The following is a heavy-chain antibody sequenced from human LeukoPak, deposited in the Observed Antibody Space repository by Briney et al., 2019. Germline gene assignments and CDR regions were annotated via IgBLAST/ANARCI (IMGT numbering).Heavy chain of an antibody. V-gene: IGHV3-30*18. CDR3: AKLPYGDYGTEYAFDI. CDR1: GFTFSSYG. Sequence: GGSLRLSCAASGFTFSSYGMHWVRQAPGKGLEWVAVISYDGGNKYYADSVKGRFTISRDNSKNTLYLQMNSLRAEDTAVYYCAKLPYGDYGTEYAFDIWGQGTMVTVSS. CDR2: ISYDGGNK. J-gene: IGHJ3*02. D-gene: IGHD4-17*01.